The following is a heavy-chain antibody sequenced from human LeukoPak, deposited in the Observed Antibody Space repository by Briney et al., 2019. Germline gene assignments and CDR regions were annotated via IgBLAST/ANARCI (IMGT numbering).Heavy chain of an antibody. CDR3: STLTSRGLSDS. CDR1: GFTFTNAW. Sequence: GGSLRLSCAASGFTFTNAWMNWVRQAPGKGLEWVGRIKSKADGETIDYAAPVKGRFTLSRDDSKNMLYLQMNSLKSEDTAVYYCSTLTSRGLSDSWGQGTLVTVSS. CDR2: IKSKADGETI. J-gene: IGHJ4*02. D-gene: IGHD1-20*01. V-gene: IGHV3-15*07.